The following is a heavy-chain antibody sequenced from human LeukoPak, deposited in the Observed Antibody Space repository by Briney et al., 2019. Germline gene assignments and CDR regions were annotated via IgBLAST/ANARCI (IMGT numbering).Heavy chain of an antibody. Sequence: GRSLRLSCAASGFTFSSYAMHWVRQAPGKGLEWVAVISYDGSNKYYADSVKGRFTISRDNSKSTLYLQMNSLRAEDTAVYYCARGIPGIVGATSGWDYFDYWGQGTLVTVSS. D-gene: IGHD1-26*01. V-gene: IGHV3-30*04. CDR3: ARGIPGIVGATSGWDYFDY. CDR2: ISYDGSNK. J-gene: IGHJ4*02. CDR1: GFTFSSYA.